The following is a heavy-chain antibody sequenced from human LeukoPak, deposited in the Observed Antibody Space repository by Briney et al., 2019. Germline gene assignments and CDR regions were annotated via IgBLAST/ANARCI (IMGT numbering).Heavy chain of an antibody. CDR3: ARDLPRSSSWRTRDDAIKEDY. D-gene: IGHD6-13*01. Sequence: PGGSLRLSCAASGFTFSSYSMNWVRQAPGKGLEWVSSISSSSSYIYYADSVKGRFTISRDNAKNSLYLQMNSLRAEDTAVYYCARDLPRSSSWRTRDDAIKEDYWGQGTLVTVSS. CDR2: ISSSSSYI. V-gene: IGHV3-21*01. CDR1: GFTFSSYS. J-gene: IGHJ4*02.